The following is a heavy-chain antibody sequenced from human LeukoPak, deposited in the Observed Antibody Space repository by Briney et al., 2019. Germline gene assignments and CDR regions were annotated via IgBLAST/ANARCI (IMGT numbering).Heavy chain of an antibody. J-gene: IGHJ5*02. V-gene: IGHV4-59*12. CDR2: IYYSGST. D-gene: IGHD6-13*01. CDR3: ARDATAAAEPNWFDP. CDR1: GGSIGSYY. Sequence: SETLSLTCTVSGGSIGSYYWSWIRQPPGKGLEWIGYIYYSGSTNYNPSLKSRVTISVDTSKNQFSLKLSAVTAADTAVYYCARDATAAAEPNWFDPWGQGTLVTVSS.